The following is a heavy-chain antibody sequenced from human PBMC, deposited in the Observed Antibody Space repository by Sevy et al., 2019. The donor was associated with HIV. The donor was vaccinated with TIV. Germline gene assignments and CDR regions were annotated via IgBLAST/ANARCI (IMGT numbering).Heavy chain of an antibody. CDR1: GFGVSRSA. CDR3: AGRLGAGDDAFDI. V-gene: IGHV3-53*01. Sequence: GGSLRLSCAASGFGVSRSAMNWVRQAPGKGLEWVSAIYSGGTPYYADSVKGRFTISRDNSKNTLYLQMKGLSPEGTAGYYCAGRLGAGDDAFDIWGQGTMVTVSS. D-gene: IGHD1-26*01. J-gene: IGHJ3*02. CDR2: IYSGGTP.